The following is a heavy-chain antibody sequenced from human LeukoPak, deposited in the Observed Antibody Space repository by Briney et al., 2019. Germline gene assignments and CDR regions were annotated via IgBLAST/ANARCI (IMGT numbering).Heavy chain of an antibody. J-gene: IGHJ4*02. Sequence: SETLSLTCTVSAGSVSSGSYYWSWIRQPPGKGLEWIGYIYYSGSTTYNPSLKSRVTMSVDTSKNKFSLKLNSLTAADTAVYYCARVPISTTARGYFDYWGQGTLVTVSS. CDR2: IYYSGST. V-gene: IGHV4-61*01. CDR1: AGSVSSGSYY. CDR3: ARVPISTTARGYFDY. D-gene: IGHD4-17*01.